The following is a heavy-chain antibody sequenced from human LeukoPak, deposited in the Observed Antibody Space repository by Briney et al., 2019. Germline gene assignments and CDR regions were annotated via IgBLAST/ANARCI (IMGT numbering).Heavy chain of an antibody. D-gene: IGHD1-26*01. V-gene: IGHV5-51*01. CDR2: LYPDGSAT. CDR3: VRQGLQSGTYPAY. CDR1: GYTFNNYW. Sequence: GESLKISCKASGYTFNNYWIGWVRQLPGRGLEWMGMLYPDGSATTYHPSFEGRVTISADKSVTTAYLEWNSLKASDTALYYCVRQGLQSGTYPAYWGPGTLVTVSS. J-gene: IGHJ4*02.